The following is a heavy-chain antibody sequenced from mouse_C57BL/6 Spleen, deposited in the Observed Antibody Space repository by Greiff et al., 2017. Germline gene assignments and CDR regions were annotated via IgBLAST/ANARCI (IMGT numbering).Heavy chain of an antibody. CDR3: ARAGGYYMGDY. CDR2: ISYDGSN. V-gene: IGHV3-6*01. J-gene: IGHJ4*01. Sequence: EVQLVESGPGLVKPSQSLSLTCSVTGYSITSGYYWNWIRQFPGNKLEWMGYISYDGSNNYNPSLKNRISITRDTSKNQFFLKLNSVTTEDTATYYCARAGGYYMGDYWGQGTSVTVSS. CDR1: GYSITSGYY. D-gene: IGHD2-3*01.